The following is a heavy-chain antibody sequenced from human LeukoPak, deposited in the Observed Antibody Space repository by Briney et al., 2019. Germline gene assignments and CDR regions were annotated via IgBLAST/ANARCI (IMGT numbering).Heavy chain of an antibody. CDR3: AKGHGSSWSFIDY. D-gene: IGHD6-13*01. J-gene: IGHJ4*02. Sequence: GGSLRLSCAASGFTISSDYMTWVRQAPGKGLEWVSVIYNTGGTKYADSVRGRFTISRDNSKNSLYLQMNSLRLEDTAVYYCAKGHGSSWSFIDYWGQGTLVTVSS. V-gene: IGHV3-66*01. CDR2: IYNTGGT. CDR1: GFTISSDY.